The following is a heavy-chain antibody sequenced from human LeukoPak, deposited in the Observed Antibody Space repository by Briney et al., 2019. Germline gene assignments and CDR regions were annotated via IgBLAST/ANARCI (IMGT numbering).Heavy chain of an antibody. D-gene: IGHD1-7*01. V-gene: IGHV3-30-3*01. J-gene: IGHJ4*02. CDR1: GFTFSDYA. Sequence: GGSLRLSCAASGFTFSDYAMHWVRQAPGKGLEWVAVISKDGSDKYYPGSVRGRFTISRDNSKNTIYLQMGSLRAEDTAIYYCARDYWWNYDYWGQGTLVTVSS. CDR3: ARDYWWNYDY. CDR2: ISKDGSDK.